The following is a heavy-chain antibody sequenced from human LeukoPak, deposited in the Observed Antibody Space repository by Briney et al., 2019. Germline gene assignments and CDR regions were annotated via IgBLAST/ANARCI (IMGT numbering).Heavy chain of an antibody. CDR1: GGSISSSSYY. CDR3: ARADSSGYYYDYAFDI. V-gene: IGHV4-39*07. CDR2: IYYSGST. D-gene: IGHD3-22*01. Sequence: PSETLSLTCTVSGGSISSSSYYWGWIRQPPWKGLEWIGSIYYSGSTYYNPSLKTRVTISVDTSKNQFSLKLSYVTAADTAVYYCARADSSGYYYDYAFDIWGQGTMVTVSS. J-gene: IGHJ3*02.